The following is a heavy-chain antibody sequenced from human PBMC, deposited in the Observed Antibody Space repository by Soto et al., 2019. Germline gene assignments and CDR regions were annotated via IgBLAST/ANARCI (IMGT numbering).Heavy chain of an antibody. CDR3: AKDPNIVVGTGGLDV. CDR2: INPSSGAT. V-gene: IGHV1-2*02. D-gene: IGHD2-21*01. J-gene: IGHJ6*02. Sequence: ASVKVSCKASGYSFTDYYIHWVRQAPGQGLEWMGWINPSSGATKYAQNFQGRVTMTRVTSIRTPYMVLGSLRSGDTALYYCAKDPNIVVGTGGLDVWGQGTTVTVSS. CDR1: GYSFTDYY.